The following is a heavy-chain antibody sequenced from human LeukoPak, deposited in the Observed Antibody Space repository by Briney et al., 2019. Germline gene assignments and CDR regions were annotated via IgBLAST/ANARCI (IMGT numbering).Heavy chain of an antibody. D-gene: IGHD1-1*01. CDR2: IRYDESDK. CDR1: GSPFSHYG. Sequence: GGSLRLSCATAGSPFSHYGMHWVRQAPGRGLDWVAHIRYDESDKYYADSVKGRFTISRDISKSTVYLQMNSLRVEDTAVYYCAKDFNWAFDYWGQGTLVTVSS. CDR3: AKDFNWAFDY. V-gene: IGHV3-30*02. J-gene: IGHJ4*02.